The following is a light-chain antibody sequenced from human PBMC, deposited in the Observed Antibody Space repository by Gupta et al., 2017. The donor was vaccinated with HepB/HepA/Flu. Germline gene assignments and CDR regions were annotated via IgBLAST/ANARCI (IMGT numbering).Light chain of an antibody. J-gene: IGLJ1*01. CDR2: DNY. CDR1: SSNIGKSD. CDR3: GAWDTSVKIYV. V-gene: IGLV1-51*01. Sequence: QSVLSQPRSVSAAAGQRVTISCSEGSSNIGKSDVAWYQQLPGSAPKHLIYDNYKRASGIPARCSGAKSGTSATLGITGLQTGDEANYYCGAWDTSVKIYVFGTETGVTVL.